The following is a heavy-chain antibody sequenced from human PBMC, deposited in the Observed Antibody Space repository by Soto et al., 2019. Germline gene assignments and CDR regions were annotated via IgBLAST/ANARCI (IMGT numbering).Heavy chain of an antibody. CDR1: GFTFDDYA. D-gene: IGHD3-10*01. CDR3: AKDLSSGYYGPGSYIDY. Sequence: EVQLVESGGGFVQPGRSLRLSCAASGFTFDDYAMHWVRQAPGKGLELVSGISWNSGSIGHADSVKGRITISRDNAKNSLYLQMSSLTVEDTSLYYCAKDLSSGYYGPGSYIDYWGQGTLVTVSS. V-gene: IGHV3-9*01. J-gene: IGHJ4*02. CDR2: ISWNSGSI.